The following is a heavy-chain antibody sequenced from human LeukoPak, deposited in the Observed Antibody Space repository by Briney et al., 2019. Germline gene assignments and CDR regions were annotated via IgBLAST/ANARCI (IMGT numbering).Heavy chain of an antibody. CDR2: IDNTSGYI. Sequence: GGSLRLSCVASGFTFSRDSMNWVRQAPGKGLEWVSYIDNTSGYIYYADSVKGRFTISRDNARNSLYLQMNNLSAEDTAVYYCARDTSGSYTIIYFDSWGQGALVTVSS. J-gene: IGHJ4*02. V-gene: IGHV3-21*01. D-gene: IGHD3-10*01. CDR1: GFTFSRDS. CDR3: ARDTSGSYTIIYFDS.